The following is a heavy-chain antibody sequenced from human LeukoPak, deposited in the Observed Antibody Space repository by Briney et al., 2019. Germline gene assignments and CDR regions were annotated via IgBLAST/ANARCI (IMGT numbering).Heavy chain of an antibody. V-gene: IGHV4-59*01. CDR3: ARGQLGATDAFDI. CDR1: GGSFSGYY. J-gene: IGHJ3*02. CDR2: IYYSGST. Sequence: PSETLSLTCAVYGGSFSGYYWSWIRQPPGKGLEWIGYIYYSGSTNYNPSLKSRVTISVDTSKNQFSLKLSSVTAADTAVYYCARGQLGATDAFDIWGQGTMVTVSS. D-gene: IGHD1-26*01.